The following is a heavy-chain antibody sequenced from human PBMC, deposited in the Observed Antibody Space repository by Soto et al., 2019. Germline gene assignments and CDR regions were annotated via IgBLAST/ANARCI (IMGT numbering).Heavy chain of an antibody. CDR2: ISSTTNYI. Sequence: GGSLRLSCAASGFTFSRYSMNWVRQAPGKGLEWVSSISSTTNYIYYADSMKGRFTVSRDNAKNSVYLDMNSLSAEDTAVYYCVRESEDLASNFDYWGQGTPVTVSS. CDR3: VRESEDLASNFDY. V-gene: IGHV3-21*01. J-gene: IGHJ4*02. CDR1: GFTFSRYS.